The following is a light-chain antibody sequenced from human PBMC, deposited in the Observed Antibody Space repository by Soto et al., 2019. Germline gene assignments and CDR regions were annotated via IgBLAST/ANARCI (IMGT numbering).Light chain of an antibody. CDR2: GNN. CDR3: QSYDSSLSAYV. Sequence: QSVLAQPPSVSGAPGQKVTISCTWSSSNIGAGYDLHWYQQLPGTAPKLLLYGNNNRPSGVPDRFSGSKSGTSASLAINGLQAEDEADYYCQSYDSSLSAYVFGTGTKVTVL. V-gene: IGLV1-40*01. J-gene: IGLJ1*01. CDR1: SSNIGAGYD.